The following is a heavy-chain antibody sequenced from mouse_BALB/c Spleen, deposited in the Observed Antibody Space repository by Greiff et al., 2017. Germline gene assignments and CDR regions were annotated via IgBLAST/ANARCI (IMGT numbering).Heavy chain of an antibody. V-gene: IGHV5-6-5*01. CDR3: ASGGEGSSYGDAMDY. CDR1: GFTFSSYA. Sequence: EVQVVESGGGLVKPGGSLKLSCAASGFTFSSYAMSWVRQTPEKRLEWVASISSGGSTYYPDSVKGRFTISRDNARNILYLQMSSLRTEDTARYYWASGGEGSSYGDAMDYWGQGTSVTVSS. D-gene: IGHD1-1*01. CDR2: ISSGGST. J-gene: IGHJ4*01.